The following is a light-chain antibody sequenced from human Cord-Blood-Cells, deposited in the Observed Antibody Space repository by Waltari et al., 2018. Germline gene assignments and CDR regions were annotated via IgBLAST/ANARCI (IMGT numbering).Light chain of an antibody. CDR3: QQSYSTPRT. CDR1: QSISSY. CDR2: AAS. J-gene: IGKJ3*01. Sequence: DIHMTQSPSSLSASVGDRVTITCRESQSISSYLNWYQQKPGKAPKLLIYAASSLQSGVPSRFSCSGSGTDFTLTISSLQPEDFATYYCQQSYSTPRTFGPGTKVDIK. V-gene: IGKV1-39*01.